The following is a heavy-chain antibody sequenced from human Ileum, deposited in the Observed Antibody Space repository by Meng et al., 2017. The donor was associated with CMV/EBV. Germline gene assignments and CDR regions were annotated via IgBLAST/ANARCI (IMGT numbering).Heavy chain of an antibody. V-gene: IGHV4-31*02. D-gene: IGHD3-22*01. J-gene: IGHJ4*02. CDR3: ARESATGYNYWSVDY. CDR1: GGSISSGCFY. Sequence: SGGSISSGCFYWSWIRPHPGKGLPWIGYIYHCGATYYNPSLKSRLSFSIDTSHDQFSLKLTSVTAADTAVYYCARESATGYNYWSVDYWGRGTLVTVSS. CDR2: IYHCGAT.